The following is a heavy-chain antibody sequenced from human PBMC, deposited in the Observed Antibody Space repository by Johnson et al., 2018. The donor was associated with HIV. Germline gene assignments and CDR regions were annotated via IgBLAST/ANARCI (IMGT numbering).Heavy chain of an antibody. D-gene: IGHD3-16*02. CDR2: ISWNSGSI. J-gene: IGHJ3*02. V-gene: IGHV3-9*01. Sequence: VQLVESGGGLVQPGRSLRLSCAASGFTFDDYAMHWVRQAPGKGLEWVSGISWNSGSIGQADSVKGRFTISRDNAKNSLFLQMNSLRAEYTAVYYCARTEMITFGGVIGLGGACDIWGQGTMVTVSS. CDR1: GFTFDDYA. CDR3: ARTEMITFGGVIGLGGACDI.